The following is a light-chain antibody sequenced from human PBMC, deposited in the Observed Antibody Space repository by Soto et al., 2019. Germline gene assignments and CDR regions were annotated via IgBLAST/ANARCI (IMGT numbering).Light chain of an antibody. V-gene: IGKV1-13*02. J-gene: IGKJ5*01. CDR2: DAS. Sequence: AIQLTQSPSSLSASVGDRVTITCRASQGISSALAWYQQKPGKAPKLLIYDASSLESGVPSRFSGSGSGTDFTLTISSLPPEDFATYYCQQFNSYPITFGQGTRLEI. CDR1: QGISSA. CDR3: QQFNSYPIT.